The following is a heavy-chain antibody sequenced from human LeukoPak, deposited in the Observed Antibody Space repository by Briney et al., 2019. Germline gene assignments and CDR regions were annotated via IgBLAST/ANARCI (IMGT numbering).Heavy chain of an antibody. CDR1: GGSISSSNYY. Sequence: SETLSLTCTVSGGSISSSNYYWGWIRQPPGKGLEWIGSIYYSGSTYYNPSLKSRVTISVDTSKNQFSLKLTSVTAADTAVCYCARRGCSSTSCYGGTNLPFDYWGQGTLLTVSS. V-gene: IGHV4-39*01. CDR2: IYYSGST. D-gene: IGHD2-2*01. J-gene: IGHJ4*02. CDR3: ARRGCSSTSCYGGTNLPFDY.